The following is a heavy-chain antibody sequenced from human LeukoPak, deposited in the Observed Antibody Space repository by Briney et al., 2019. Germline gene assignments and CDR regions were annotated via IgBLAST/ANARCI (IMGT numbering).Heavy chain of an antibody. Sequence: SETLSLTCTVSGGSISSYYWSWIRQPPGKGLEWIGYIYYSGSTNYNPSLKGRVTISVDTSKNQFSLKLSSVTAADTAVYYCARGKIAVAGIGDYWGQGTLVTVSS. CDR2: IYYSGST. J-gene: IGHJ4*02. CDR3: ARGKIAVAGIGDY. CDR1: GGSISSYY. V-gene: IGHV4-59*01. D-gene: IGHD6-19*01.